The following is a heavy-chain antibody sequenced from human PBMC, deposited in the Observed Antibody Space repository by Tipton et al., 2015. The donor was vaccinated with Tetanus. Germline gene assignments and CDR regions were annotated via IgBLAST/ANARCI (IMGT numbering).Heavy chain of an antibody. CDR2: INHSGSA. CDR3: VRGRGLGAYSFGFEH. D-gene: IGHD5-12*01. V-gene: IGHV4-34*01. Sequence: TLSLTCGVSGGSFSDFYWSWIRQSPGQGLVWIGEINHSGSANKNPSVTSRLTLSLQRSKNQVSLKLISVTATDTAVYYCVRGRGLGAYSFGFEHWGQGALVTVSS. CDR1: GGSFSDFY. J-gene: IGHJ4*02.